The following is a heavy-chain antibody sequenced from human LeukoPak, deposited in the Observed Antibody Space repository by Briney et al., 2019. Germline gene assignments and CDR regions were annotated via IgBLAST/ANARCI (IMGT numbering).Heavy chain of an antibody. CDR2: INPSGSST. V-gene: IGHV1-46*01. D-gene: IGHD3-22*01. Sequence: ASVKISCKASGYTFSNYHMHCVRQAPGQGLEWMGVINPSGSSTTYAQKFQGRVTMTRDTSTSTAYMELRSLRSDDTAVYYCAREVDDYHSRDYSIDAFDIWGQGTMVTVSS. J-gene: IGHJ3*02. CDR3: AREVDDYHSRDYSIDAFDI. CDR1: GYTFSNYH.